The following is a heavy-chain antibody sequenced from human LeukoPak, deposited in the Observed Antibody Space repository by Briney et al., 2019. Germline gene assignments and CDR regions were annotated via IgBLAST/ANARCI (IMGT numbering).Heavy chain of an antibody. Sequence: EASVKLSCKASGYMFTGYYMHWVRQAPGQGLEWMRWINPNSGGTNYAQKFQGRVTMTRDTSISTAYMELSSLRSDDTAVYYCARGYCSGDCFTLFDYWGQGTLVTVSS. CDR2: INPNSGGT. D-gene: IGHD2-21*02. V-gene: IGHV1-2*02. CDR1: GYMFTGYY. J-gene: IGHJ4*02. CDR3: ARGYCSGDCFTLFDY.